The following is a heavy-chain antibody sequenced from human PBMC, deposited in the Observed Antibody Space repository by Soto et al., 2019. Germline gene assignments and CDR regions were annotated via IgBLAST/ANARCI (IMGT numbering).Heavy chain of an antibody. Sequence: GASVKVSCKASGYTFTCYDLNWVRQAPGQGLEWMGWMNPNSGNTGYAQKFQGRVTMTRNTSISTAYMELSSLRSEDTAVYYCARSVPTYYYYYMEVWGKGTTVTVSS. CDR3: ARSVPTYYYYYMEV. CDR1: GYTFTCYD. V-gene: IGHV1-8*01. J-gene: IGHJ6*03. CDR2: MNPNSGNT.